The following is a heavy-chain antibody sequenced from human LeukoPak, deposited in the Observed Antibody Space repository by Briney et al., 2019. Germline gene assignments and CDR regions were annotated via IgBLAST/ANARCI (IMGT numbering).Heavy chain of an antibody. CDR1: GYTSTNYY. CDR2: INPSGGST. CDR3: ARGRGPIDY. V-gene: IGHV1-46*01. Sequence: GASVKVSCKASGYTSTNYYMNWVRQAPGQGLEWMGRINPSGGSTSYAQKFQGRVTMTRDTSTSTVYMELSSLRSEDTAIYSCARGRGPIDYWGQGTLVTVSS. J-gene: IGHJ4*02.